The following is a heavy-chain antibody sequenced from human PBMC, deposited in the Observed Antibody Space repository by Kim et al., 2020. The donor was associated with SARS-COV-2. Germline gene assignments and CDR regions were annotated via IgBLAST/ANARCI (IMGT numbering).Heavy chain of an antibody. Sequence: GGSLRLSCAASGFIFSAYGMQWVRQAPGKGLEWVAVISHDGTVQYYADSVQGRFTISRDNSKNTLSLQMNSLRIEDTSVYYCAKEGSARASSWYDYWGQGTPVTVSS. CDR3: AKEGSARASSWYDY. D-gene: IGHD6-13*01. V-gene: IGHV3-30*18. CDR2: ISHDGTVQ. J-gene: IGHJ4*02. CDR1: GFIFSAYG.